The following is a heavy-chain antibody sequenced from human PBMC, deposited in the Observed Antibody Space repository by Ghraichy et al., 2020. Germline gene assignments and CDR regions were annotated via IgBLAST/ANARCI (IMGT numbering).Heavy chain of an antibody. D-gene: IGHD2-2*01. J-gene: IGHJ4*02. Sequence: GESLNISCKGSGYSFTSYWIGWVRQMPGKGLEWMGIIYPGDSDTRYSPSFQGQVNISADKSISTAYLQWSSLKASDTAMYYCARQTGGCSSTSCHPPHFDYWGQGTLVTVSS. CDR1: GYSFTSYW. CDR2: IYPGDSDT. CDR3: ARQTGGCSSTSCHPPHFDY. V-gene: IGHV5-51*01.